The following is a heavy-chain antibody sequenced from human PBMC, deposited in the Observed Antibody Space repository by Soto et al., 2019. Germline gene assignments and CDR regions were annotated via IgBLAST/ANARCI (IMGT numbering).Heavy chain of an antibody. CDR1: GGSISSSNW. D-gene: IGHD6-13*01. V-gene: IGHV4-4*02. J-gene: IGHJ6*02. CDR3: ARGYSSSLYEGYYYYYGMDV. CDR2: IYHSGST. Sequence: SETLSLTCAVSGGSISSSNWWSWVRQPPGKGLEWIGEIYHSGSTNYNPSLKSRVTISVDKSKNQFSLKLSSVTAADTAVYYCARGYSSSLYEGYYYYYGMDVWGQGTTVTVSS.